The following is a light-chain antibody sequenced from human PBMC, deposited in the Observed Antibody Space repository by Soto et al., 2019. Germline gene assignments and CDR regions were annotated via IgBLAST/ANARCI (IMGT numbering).Light chain of an antibody. CDR1: SSDVGGYNY. V-gene: IGLV2-14*01. CDR3: SSYTSSSTL. Sequence: QSVLTQPASVSGSPGQSITISCTGTSSDVGGYNYVSWYQQHPGKAPKLMIYAVTDRPSGVSSRFSGSKSGNTASLTISGLQAEDEADYYRSSYTSSSTLFGTGTKVTVL. J-gene: IGLJ1*01. CDR2: AVT.